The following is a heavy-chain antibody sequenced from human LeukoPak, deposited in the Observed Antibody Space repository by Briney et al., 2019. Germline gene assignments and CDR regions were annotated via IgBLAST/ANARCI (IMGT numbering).Heavy chain of an antibody. V-gene: IGHV3-23*01. Sequence: PGGALRLSCVVSGITVSNYAMSSVRQAPGKGLEWVSGISGNAGGTKYADSVKGRFTMSRDNSLTTQYPQMTSLRAEDTAVYFCAKRGIVIRGLLIIGFHKEAYYFDCWGQGPLLTVSS. J-gene: IGHJ4*02. D-gene: IGHD3-10*01. CDR2: ISGNAGGT. CDR3: AKRGIVIRGLLIIGFHKEAYYFDC. CDR1: GITVSNYA.